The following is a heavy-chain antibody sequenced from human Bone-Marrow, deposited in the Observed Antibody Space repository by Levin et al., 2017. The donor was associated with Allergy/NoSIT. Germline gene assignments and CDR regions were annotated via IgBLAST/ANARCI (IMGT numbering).Heavy chain of an antibody. V-gene: IGHV4-30-2*01. CDR1: GGSISSGGYS. J-gene: IGHJ4*02. CDR2: IYLSGST. CDR3: ARVAGYSFGYYFDH. D-gene: IGHD5-18*01. Sequence: SETLSLTCAVSGGSISSGGYSWSWIRQPPGKGLEWIGNIYLSGSTNDNPSLQSRVTISVDRSKNQFSLKLSPVTAADTAVYYCARVAGYSFGYYFDHWGQGTLVTVSS.